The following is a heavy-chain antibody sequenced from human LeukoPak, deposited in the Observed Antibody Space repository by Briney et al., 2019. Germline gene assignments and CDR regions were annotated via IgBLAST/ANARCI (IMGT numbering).Heavy chain of an antibody. CDR1: GDSINTYF. V-gene: IGHV4-59*01. D-gene: IGHD6-19*01. J-gene: IGHJ1*01. CDR2: ISHSGST. Sequence: PSETLSLTCNVSGDSINTYFWNWIRQPPGKGLEWLGYISHSGSTNYNPSLKSRLTMSVDMSKNQFSLRLTFATAADTAVYFCAKSGWLRRAFFQDWGQGILVTVSS. CDR3: AKSGWLRRAFFQD.